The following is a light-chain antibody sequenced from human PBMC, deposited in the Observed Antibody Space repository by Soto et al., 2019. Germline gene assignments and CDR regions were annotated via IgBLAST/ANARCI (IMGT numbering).Light chain of an antibody. V-gene: IGKV1-5*01. CDR1: QSISSW. J-gene: IGKJ4*01. CDR2: DAS. CDR3: QQYNSYLLT. Sequence: DIQMTQAPSTLSASVGDRVTITCRASQSISSWLAWYQQKPGKAPKLLIYDASSLESGVPSRFSGSGSGTEFTLTISSLQPDDFATYYCQQYNSYLLTFGGGTKVDTK.